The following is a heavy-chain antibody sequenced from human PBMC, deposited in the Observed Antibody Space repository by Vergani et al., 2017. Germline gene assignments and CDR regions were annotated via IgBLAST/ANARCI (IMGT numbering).Heavy chain of an antibody. CDR2: IHHSGAT. V-gene: IGHV4-59*01. D-gene: IGHD3-16*01. Sequence: QVQLQESGPGLVKPSETLSLTCTVSGGSITNNFWSWIRRPPGKGLEWIGYIHHSGATNSKSSLRSRVSISIVTSKSSFSLRLSSVTTADAAMYYCARDTFHFDSENYDDVWDSWGQGTMVIVSS. CDR1: GGSITNNF. J-gene: IGHJ4*02. CDR3: ARDTFHFDSENYDDVWDS.